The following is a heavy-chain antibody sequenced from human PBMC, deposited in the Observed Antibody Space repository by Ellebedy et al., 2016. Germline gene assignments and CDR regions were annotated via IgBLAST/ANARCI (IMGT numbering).Heavy chain of an antibody. D-gene: IGHD3-10*01. Sequence: ASVKVSCKASGGTFSSYAISWVRQAPGQGLEWMGGIIPIFGTANYAQKFQGRVTMTRDTSTSTVYMELSSLRSEDTAVYYCARELGASGRFDYWGQGTLVTVSS. J-gene: IGHJ4*02. V-gene: IGHV1-69*05. CDR3: ARELGASGRFDY. CDR1: GGTFSSYA. CDR2: IIPIFGTA.